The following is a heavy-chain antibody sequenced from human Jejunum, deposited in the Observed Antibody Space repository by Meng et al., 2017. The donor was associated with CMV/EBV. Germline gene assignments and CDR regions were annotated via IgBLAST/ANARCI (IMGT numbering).Heavy chain of an antibody. CDR2: IYYSGST. J-gene: IGHJ6*02. Sequence: SPVPGGSISGSYWSWIRQPPGKGLEWIGYIYYSGSTHYNPSLKSRVTISVDTSKNQFSLKLSSVTAADTAVYYCASLKGGPGGMDVWGQGTTVTVSS. V-gene: IGHV4-59*01. D-gene: IGHD3-10*01. CDR3: ASLKGGPGGMDV. CDR1: GGSISGSY.